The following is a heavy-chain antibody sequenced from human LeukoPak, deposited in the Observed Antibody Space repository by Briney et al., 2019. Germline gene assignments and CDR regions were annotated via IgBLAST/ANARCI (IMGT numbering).Heavy chain of an antibody. CDR3: AKLVYCSSTSCHIDY. J-gene: IGHJ4*02. Sequence: GGSLRLSCAASGFTFSSYGMHWVRQAPGKGLEWVAVISYDGSNKYYADSVKGRFTISRDNSKNTLYLQMNSLRAEDTAVYYCAKLVYCSSTSCHIDYWGQGTLVTVSS. V-gene: IGHV3-30*18. CDR2: ISYDGSNK. CDR1: GFTFSSYG. D-gene: IGHD2-2*02.